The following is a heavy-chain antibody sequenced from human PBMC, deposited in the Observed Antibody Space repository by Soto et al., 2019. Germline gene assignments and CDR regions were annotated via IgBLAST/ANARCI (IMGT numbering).Heavy chain of an antibody. CDR3: ARGRDAVMGDKGNCFDR. J-gene: IGHJ5*02. CDR2: VDHSGTN. V-gene: IGHV4-34*01. Sequence: SETLSLTCTVYGGSFADYYWSWIRQPPGKGLEWIGEVDHSGTNNYNPSLKSRVTISIDTSKNQFSLTLRSVTAADTAVYYCARGRDAVMGDKGNCFDRWGQGTLVTVS. CDR1: GGSFADYY. D-gene: IGHD1-26*01.